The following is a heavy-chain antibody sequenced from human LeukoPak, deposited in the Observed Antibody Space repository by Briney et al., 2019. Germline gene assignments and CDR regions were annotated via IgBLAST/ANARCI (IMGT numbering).Heavy chain of an antibody. D-gene: IGHD6-19*01. Sequence: SETLSLTCTVSGGSITNFYWSWLRQSPGKGLEWIGYIYHNGGALYNPSLKSRVTISVDTSKNEFSLKLKSVTAADTAVYYCARQRGSGCLDYWGQGTLVTVFS. V-gene: IGHV4-59*08. J-gene: IGHJ4*02. CDR1: GGSITNFY. CDR2: IYHNGGA. CDR3: ARQRGSGCLDY.